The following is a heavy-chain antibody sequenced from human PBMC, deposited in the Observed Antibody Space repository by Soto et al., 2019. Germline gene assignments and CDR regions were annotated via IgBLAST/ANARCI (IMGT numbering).Heavy chain of an antibody. V-gene: IGHV3-33*01. J-gene: IGHJ6*02. CDR2: IWYDGSNK. CDR3: ASRIAAAREDYYGMDV. Sequence: QVQLVESGGGVVQPGRSLRLSCAASGFTFSSYGMHWVRQAPGKGLEWVAVIWYDGSNKYYADSVKGRFTIYRDNSKNTLYLQMNSLRAEDTAVYYCASRIAAAREDYYGMDVWGQGTTVTVSS. CDR1: GFTFSSYG. D-gene: IGHD6-13*01.